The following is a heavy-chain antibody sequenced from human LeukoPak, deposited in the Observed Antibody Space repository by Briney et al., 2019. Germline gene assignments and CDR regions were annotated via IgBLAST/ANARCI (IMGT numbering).Heavy chain of an antibody. Sequence: GGSLRLSCAASGFTFSSYGMHWVRQAPGKGLEWVAFIRYDGSNNYADSVKGRFTISRDNSKNTLYLQMNSLRAEDTAVYYCARLREIPVFGVVTKSTSYFDYWGQGTLVTVSS. D-gene: IGHD3-3*01. J-gene: IGHJ4*02. CDR1: GFTFSSYG. CDR3: ARLREIPVFGVVTKSTSYFDY. V-gene: IGHV3-30*02. CDR2: IRYDGSN.